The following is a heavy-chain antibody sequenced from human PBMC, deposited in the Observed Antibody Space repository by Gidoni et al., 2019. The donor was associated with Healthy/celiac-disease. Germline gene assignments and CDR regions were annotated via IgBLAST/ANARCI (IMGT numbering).Heavy chain of an antibody. Sequence: EVPLLESGGGLLQPGGSLALSCSASVFPFSSYAMSWVRQAPGKGLEWVSAISGSGGSTYYADSVKGRFTISRDNSKNTLYLQMNSLRAEDTAVYYCAKTAVYGSGKEWFDPWGQGTLVTVSS. J-gene: IGHJ5*02. V-gene: IGHV3-23*01. CDR3: AKTAVYGSGKEWFDP. CDR1: VFPFSSYA. D-gene: IGHD3-10*01. CDR2: ISGSGGST.